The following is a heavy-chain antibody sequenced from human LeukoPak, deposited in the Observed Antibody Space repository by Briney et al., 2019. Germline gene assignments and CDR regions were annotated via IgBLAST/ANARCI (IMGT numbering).Heavy chain of an antibody. J-gene: IGHJ4*02. V-gene: IGHV1-2*02. Sequence: SVKVSCKASGYTFTGYYMHWVRQAPGQGLEWMGWINPNHGDTNYAQKFQDRVSMTRDTSISTAYMHLSRLRSADTAVYYCARSPHILTGENFDYWGQGTLLTVSS. D-gene: IGHD3-9*01. CDR3: ARSPHILTGENFDY. CDR2: INPNHGDT. CDR1: GYTFTGYY.